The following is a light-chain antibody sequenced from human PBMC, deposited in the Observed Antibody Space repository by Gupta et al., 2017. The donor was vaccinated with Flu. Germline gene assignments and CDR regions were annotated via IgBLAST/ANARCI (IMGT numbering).Light chain of an antibody. Sequence: DIVMTQSPDSLAVSLGERATINCKSSQSVLYSSNNKNYLAWYQQKPGQPPKLLIYWASTRESGVPDRFSGSGSGTXFTLTIXSLQAEDVPVYYCQQDDSTPITFGXGTKVEIK. V-gene: IGKV4-1*01. CDR3: QQDDSTPIT. J-gene: IGKJ4*01. CDR2: WAS. CDR1: QSVLYSSNNKNY.